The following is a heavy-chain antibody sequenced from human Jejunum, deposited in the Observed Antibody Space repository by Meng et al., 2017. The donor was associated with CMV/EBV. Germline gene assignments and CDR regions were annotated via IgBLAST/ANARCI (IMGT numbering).Heavy chain of an antibody. Sequence: WGRQAHGQGLVWMALISPSGYSTTYAQKFQGRVTVTTDTSARTVQLQVSGLRSEDTAVYYCVRDGGTYRTAATGGYDFYYYGLDVWGQGTTVTVSS. D-gene: IGHD1-14*01. CDR3: VRDGGTYRTAATGGYDFYYYGLDV. CDR2: ISPSGYST. V-gene: IGHV1-46*01. J-gene: IGHJ6*02.